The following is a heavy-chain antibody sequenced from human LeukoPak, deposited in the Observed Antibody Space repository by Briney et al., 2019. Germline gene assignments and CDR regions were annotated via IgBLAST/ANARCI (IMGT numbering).Heavy chain of an antibody. Sequence: GSLRLSCAASGFTFSSYDMHWVRQATGKGLEWVSAIGTAGDTYYPGSVKGRFTISRENAKNSLYLQMNSLRGEDTAVYYCARDYYDSLTGYYSSFDYWGQGTLVTVSS. CDR3: ARDYYDSLTGYYSSFDY. J-gene: IGHJ4*02. CDR1: GFTFSSYD. D-gene: IGHD3-9*01. CDR2: IGTAGDT. V-gene: IGHV3-13*01.